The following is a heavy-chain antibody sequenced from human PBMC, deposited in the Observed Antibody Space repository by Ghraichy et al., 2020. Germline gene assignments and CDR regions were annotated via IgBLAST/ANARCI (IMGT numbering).Heavy chain of an antibody. J-gene: IGHJ6*02. V-gene: IGHV3-30-3*01. D-gene: IGHD6-13*01. Sequence: LSLTCAASGFTFSSYAMHWVRQAPGKGLEWVAVISYDGSNKYYADSVKGRFTISRDNSKNTLYLQMNSLRAEDTAVYYCARQEYSSSWYLSYYYYGMDVWGQGTTVTVSS. CDR1: GFTFSSYA. CDR2: ISYDGSNK. CDR3: ARQEYSSSWYLSYYYYGMDV.